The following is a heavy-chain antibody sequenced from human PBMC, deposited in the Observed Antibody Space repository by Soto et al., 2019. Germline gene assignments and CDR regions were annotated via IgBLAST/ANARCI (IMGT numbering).Heavy chain of an antibody. Sequence: SETLSLTCTVSGGSISRGGYYWSWIRQHPGKGLEWIGYIYYSGTAYYNASLKSRLTLSVDTSNNRFSLKLTSVTAADTAVYYCARSLDSSGFNWFDPWGQGTQVTVSS. J-gene: IGHJ5*02. CDR3: ARSLDSSGFNWFDP. V-gene: IGHV4-31*03. CDR2: IYYSGTA. D-gene: IGHD3-22*01. CDR1: GGSISRGGYY.